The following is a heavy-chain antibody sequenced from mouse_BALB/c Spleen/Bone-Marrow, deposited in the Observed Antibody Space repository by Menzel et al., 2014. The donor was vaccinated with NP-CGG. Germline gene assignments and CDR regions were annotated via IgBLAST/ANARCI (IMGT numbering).Heavy chain of an antibody. CDR2: ITYDGSS. CDR3: AMGHYAMDY. CDR1: GYSITNGYY. J-gene: IGHJ4*01. Sequence: EVKLEESGPGLVKPSQSLSLPCSVTGYSITNGYYWNWIRQFPGNKLEWMAYITYDGSSDYNPSLKNRISITRDTSKNQFFLKLNSVTTEDTSTYYCAMGHYAMDYWGQGTSVTVSS. V-gene: IGHV3-6*02.